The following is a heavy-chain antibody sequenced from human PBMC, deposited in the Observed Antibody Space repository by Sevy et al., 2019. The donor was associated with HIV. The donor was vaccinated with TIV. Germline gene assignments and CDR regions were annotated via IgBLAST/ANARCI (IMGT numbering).Heavy chain of an antibody. CDR3: VRAIQSDGSF. J-gene: IGHJ4*02. V-gene: IGHV3-7*01. CDR1: GFNLENFS. D-gene: IGHD6-19*01. CDR2: IRQDGSEI. Sequence: GGSLRLSCVASGFNLENFSMNWVRQAPGKGLEWVANIRQDGSEIYYVASVKGRFTISRDNARNLVYLQMNSLRVEDTALYYCVRAIQSDGSFWGQGALVTVSS.